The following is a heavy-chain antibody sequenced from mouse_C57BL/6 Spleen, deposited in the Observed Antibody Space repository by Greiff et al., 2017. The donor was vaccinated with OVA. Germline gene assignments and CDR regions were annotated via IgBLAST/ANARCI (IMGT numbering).Heavy chain of an antibody. Sequence: QVQLQQPGAELVMPGASVKLSCKASGYTFTSYWMHWVKQRPGQGLEWIGEIDPSDSYTNYNQKFKGKSTLTVDKSSSTAYMQLSSLTSEDSAVYYCARSGYYGSSHYWVQGTTLTVSS. CDR1: GYTFTSYW. CDR2: IDPSDSYT. CDR3: ARSGYYGSSHY. J-gene: IGHJ2*01. D-gene: IGHD1-1*01. V-gene: IGHV1-69*01.